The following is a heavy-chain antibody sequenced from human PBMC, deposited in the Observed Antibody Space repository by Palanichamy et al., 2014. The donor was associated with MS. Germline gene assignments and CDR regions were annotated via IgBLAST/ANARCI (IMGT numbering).Heavy chain of an antibody. J-gene: IGHJ4*02. CDR3: ARSPEVATVLYSFDS. CDR2: INSGNGNT. CDR1: GYTFTTYG. Sequence: QVQLVQSGAEVQKPEASVRVSCKASGYTFTTYGMHWVRQAPGQRLEWMGWINSGNGNTKYSPKFQGRITITRDTSASTAYMELSGLRSEDTAVYYCARSPEVATVLYSFDSWGQGTLVTVSS. V-gene: IGHV1-3*01. D-gene: IGHD5-24*01.